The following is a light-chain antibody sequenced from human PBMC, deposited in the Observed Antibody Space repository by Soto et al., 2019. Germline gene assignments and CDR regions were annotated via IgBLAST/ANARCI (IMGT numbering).Light chain of an antibody. V-gene: IGLV2-14*01. CDR1: SSDVGGYNY. Sequence: QSALTQPASVSGSPGQSITISCTGTSSDVGGYNYVSWYQQHPGKAPKLIIYEVSNRPSGVSNHFSGSKSGNTASLTISGLEAEDEADYYCSSYTSKTTGVFGTGTKLTVL. CDR3: SSYTSKTTGV. CDR2: EVS. J-gene: IGLJ1*01.